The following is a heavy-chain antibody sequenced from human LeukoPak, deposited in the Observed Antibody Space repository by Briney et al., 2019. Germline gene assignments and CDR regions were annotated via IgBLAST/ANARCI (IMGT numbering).Heavy chain of an antibody. CDR2: IYSGGST. Sequence: GGSLRLSCAASGFTVSSNYMSWVRQAPGKGLEWVSSIYSGGSTYYADSVKGRFTISRANSKNTVYLQMNSLRAEDTAVYFCARVRLDRSERNLDAFENWGQGTMVTVSS. V-gene: IGHV3-53*01. D-gene: IGHD1-14*01. CDR1: GFTVSSNY. CDR3: ARVRLDRSERNLDAFEN. J-gene: IGHJ3*02.